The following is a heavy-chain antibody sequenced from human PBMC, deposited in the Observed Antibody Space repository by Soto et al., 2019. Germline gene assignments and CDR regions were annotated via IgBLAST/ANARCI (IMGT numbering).Heavy chain of an antibody. CDR2: ISSGNEAI. CDR1: GFTFASYH. D-gene: IGHD6-6*01. J-gene: IGHJ6*02. CDR3: ARDGRRGYDMDV. Sequence: EVQLVESGGGLVQPGGSLRLSCAASGFTFASYHMDWVRQAPGKGLEWVSYISSGNEAIYYADSVKGRFTIARDNAKNSLYLQMNSLRDEDTAVYYCARDGRRGYDMDVWGQGTTVTVSS. V-gene: IGHV3-48*02.